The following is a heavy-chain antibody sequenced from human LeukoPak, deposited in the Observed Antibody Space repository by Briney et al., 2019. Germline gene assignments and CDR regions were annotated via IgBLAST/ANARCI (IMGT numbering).Heavy chain of an antibody. Sequence: GGFLRLSCAASGFTFSSYSMNWVRQAPGKGLEWVSHITSSSGTIYYADSVKGRCTISRDNAKNSLYLQINGLRAEDTAVYYCARGYYYAYHYWSQGTLVTVSS. CDR2: ITSSSGTI. D-gene: IGHD5-18*01. CDR1: GFTFSSYS. CDR3: ARGYYYAYHY. J-gene: IGHJ4*02. V-gene: IGHV3-48*01.